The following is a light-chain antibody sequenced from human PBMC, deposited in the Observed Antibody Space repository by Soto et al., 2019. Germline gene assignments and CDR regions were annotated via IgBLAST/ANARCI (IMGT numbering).Light chain of an antibody. CDR1: QSVSSN. CDR2: DAS. CDR3: QQYGNSPLWT. V-gene: IGKV3D-15*01. Sequence: EIVMTQSPATLSVSPGERATLSCRASQSVSSNLAWYQQTPGQAPRLLIYDASNRATGIPARFSGSGSGTDFTLTISRLEPEDYAVYYCQQYGNSPLWTFGQGTKVDIK. J-gene: IGKJ1*01.